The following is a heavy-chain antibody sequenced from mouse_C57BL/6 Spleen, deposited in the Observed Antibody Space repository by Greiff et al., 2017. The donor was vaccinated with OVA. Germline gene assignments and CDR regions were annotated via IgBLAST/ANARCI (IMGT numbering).Heavy chain of an antibody. CDR2: IDPEDGET. V-gene: IGHV14-2*01. J-gene: IGHJ4*01. D-gene: IGHD2-5*01. CDR3: ASPAYYSNLYAMDY. CDR1: GFNIKDYY. Sequence: DVKLQESGAELVKPGASVKLSCTASGFNIKDYYMHWVKQRTEQGLEWIGRIDPEDGETKYAPKFQGKATITADTSSNTAYLQLSSLTSEDPAVYYCASPAYYSNLYAMDYWGQGTSVTVSS.